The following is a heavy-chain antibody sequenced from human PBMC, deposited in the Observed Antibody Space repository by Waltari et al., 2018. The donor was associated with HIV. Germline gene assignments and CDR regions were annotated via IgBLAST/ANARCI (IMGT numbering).Heavy chain of an antibody. V-gene: IGHV1-2*02. D-gene: IGHD5-12*01. Sequence: QVQLVQSGPEVKKPGASVKVSCEASTYILTIFFIPGVRQAPGQGLELMGYIDPNNGATNYAPKFQGRVTMTRDTSIKTAYMELSGLTSDDTAVYYCARQYSGFDYRYVAYWGQGTLVTVSS. CDR3: ARQYSGFDYRYVAY. CDR1: TYILTIFF. J-gene: IGHJ4*02. CDR2: IDPNNGAT.